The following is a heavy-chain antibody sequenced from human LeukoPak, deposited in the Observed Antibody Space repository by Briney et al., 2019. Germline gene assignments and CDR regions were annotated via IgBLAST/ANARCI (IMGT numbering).Heavy chain of an antibody. D-gene: IGHD6-19*01. CDR3: ARGDLPSLGIAVSDY. Sequence: PGGSLRLSCAASGFTFSSYSMNWVRQAPGKGLEWVSSISSSSSYIYYADSVKGRFTISRDNAKNSLYLQMNSLRAEDTAVYYCARGDLPSLGIAVSDYWGQGTPVTVSS. CDR2: ISSSSSYI. CDR1: GFTFSSYS. V-gene: IGHV3-21*01. J-gene: IGHJ4*02.